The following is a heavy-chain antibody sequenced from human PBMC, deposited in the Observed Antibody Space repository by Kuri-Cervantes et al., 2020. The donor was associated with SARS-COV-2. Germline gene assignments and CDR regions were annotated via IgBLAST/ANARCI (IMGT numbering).Heavy chain of an antibody. Sequence: GSLRLSCAASGFTFSSYSMNWVRQAPGKGLEWIGSIYHGGSTYYNPSLKSRVTISVDTSKNQFSLKLSSVTAADTAVYYCARDGLTGYYDYYMDVWGKGTTVTVSS. V-gene: IGHV4-38-2*02. CDR2: IYHGGST. CDR1: GFTFSSYS. D-gene: IGHD3-9*01. CDR3: ARDGLTGYYDYYMDV. J-gene: IGHJ6*03.